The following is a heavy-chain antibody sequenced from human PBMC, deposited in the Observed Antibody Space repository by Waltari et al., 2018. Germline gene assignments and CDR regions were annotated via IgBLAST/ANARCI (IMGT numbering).Heavy chain of an antibody. D-gene: IGHD3-9*01. J-gene: IGHJ4*02. V-gene: IGHV4-39*07. CDR3: ALLRYFDKPTDDY. Sequence: QLQLQESGPGLVKPSETLSLTCTVSGGSISSSSYYWGWLRQPPGKGLEWIGSIYYSGSTYYNPSLKSRVTISVDTSKNQFSLKLSSVTAADTAVYYCALLRYFDKPTDDYWGQGTLVTVSS. CDR2: IYYSGST. CDR1: GGSISSSSYY.